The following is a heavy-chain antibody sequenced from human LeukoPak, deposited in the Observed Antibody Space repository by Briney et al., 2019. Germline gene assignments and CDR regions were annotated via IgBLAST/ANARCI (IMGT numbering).Heavy chain of an antibody. J-gene: IGHJ4*02. CDR3: AKGHGSRTGDFEY. Sequence: SGGSLRLSCAASGFTLDDYAMHWVRQAPGMGLEWVSLISGDSDYTYYADSVKGRFTISRDNSKNSLYLQMNTLRTEDNALYYCAKGHGSRTGDFEYWGQGTLVTVSS. CDR2: ISGDSDYT. D-gene: IGHD3-10*01. V-gene: IGHV3-43*02. CDR1: GFTLDDYA.